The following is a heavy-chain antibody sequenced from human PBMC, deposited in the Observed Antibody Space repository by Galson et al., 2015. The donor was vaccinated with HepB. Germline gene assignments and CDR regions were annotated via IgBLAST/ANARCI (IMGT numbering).Heavy chain of an antibody. CDR1: EFTFSAFW. V-gene: IGHV3-7*01. Sequence: SLRLSCAASEFTFSAFWMTWVRQAPGRGLEWVANINQVGSEKYYVDSVKGRFTISRDNAKNSLFLEMNSLSGEDTAVYYCARSRGSGPRWLQPGTRCYYYMDVWGKGTTVTVS. CDR2: INQVGSEK. D-gene: IGHD5-24*01. CDR3: ARSRGSGPRWLQPGTRCYYYMDV. J-gene: IGHJ6*03.